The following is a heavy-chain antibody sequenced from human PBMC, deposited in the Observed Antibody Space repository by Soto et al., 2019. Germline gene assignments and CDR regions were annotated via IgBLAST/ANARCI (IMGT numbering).Heavy chain of an antibody. CDR3: ASPRELSHYYYGMDV. D-gene: IGHD3-16*02. J-gene: IGHJ6*02. CDR1: GYTFTSYD. Sequence: VASVKVSCKASGYTFTSYDINWVRQATGQGLEWMGWMNPNSGNTGYAQKFQGRVTMTRNTSISTAYMELSSLRSEDTAVYYCASPRELSHYYYGMDVWGQGTTVTVSS. CDR2: MNPNSGNT. V-gene: IGHV1-8*01.